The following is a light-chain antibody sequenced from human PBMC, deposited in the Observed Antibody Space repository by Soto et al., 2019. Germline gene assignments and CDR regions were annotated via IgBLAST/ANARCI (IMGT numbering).Light chain of an antibody. CDR1: SSDVGGYNY. CDR2: EVS. J-gene: IGLJ2*01. V-gene: IGLV2-8*01. Sequence: QSALTQPPSASGSPGQSVTISCTGSSSDVGGYNYVSWYQQHPGKAPKLMIYEVSKRPSGVPDRLSGSKSGNTASLTVSGLEDEDEADYYCSSDGGSNTVVFGGGTKLTVL. CDR3: SSDGGSNTVV.